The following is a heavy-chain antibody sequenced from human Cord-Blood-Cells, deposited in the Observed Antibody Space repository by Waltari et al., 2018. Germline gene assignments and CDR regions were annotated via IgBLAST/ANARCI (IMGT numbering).Heavy chain of an antibody. J-gene: IGHJ3*02. D-gene: IGHD3-22*01. V-gene: IGHV4-39*01. CDR2: IYYSGGT. CDR1: GGSISSSSYY. CDR3: ARPLDYYDSSGIYAFDI. Sequence: QLQLQESGPGLVKPSETLSLTCTVSGGSISSSSYYWGWIRQPPGKGLEWIGSIYYSGGTYYTPSLKSRVTISVDTSKNQFSLKLSSVTAADTAVYYCARPLDYYDSSGIYAFDIWGQGTMVTVSS.